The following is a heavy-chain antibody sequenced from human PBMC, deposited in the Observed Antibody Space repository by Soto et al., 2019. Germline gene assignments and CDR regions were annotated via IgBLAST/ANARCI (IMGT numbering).Heavy chain of an antibody. D-gene: IGHD3-16*01. CDR1: GYTFTGYY. J-gene: IGHJ6*02. Sequence: QVQLVQSGAEVKKPGASVKVSCKASGYTFTGYYMHWVRQAPGQGLEWMGWINPNSGGTKYAQKFQGWVTMTRDTSISTAYMELSRLRSDDTAVYYWARDDPLPMGELGVWGQGTTVTVSS. CDR2: INPNSGGT. V-gene: IGHV1-2*04. CDR3: ARDDPLPMGELGV.